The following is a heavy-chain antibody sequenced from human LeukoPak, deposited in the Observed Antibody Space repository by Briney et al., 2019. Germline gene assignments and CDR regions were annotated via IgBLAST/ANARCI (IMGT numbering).Heavy chain of an antibody. V-gene: IGHV5-51*01. D-gene: IGHD1-26*01. Sequence: GESLKISCKGSGYSFTSYWIGWVRQMPGKGLEWMGIIYPGDSDTRYSPSFQGQVTISADKSISTAYLQWSSLKASDTAMYYCARLPLVGATDYYYYYMDVWGKGTTVTVSS. CDR3: ARLPLVGATDYYYYYMDV. CDR2: IYPGDSDT. CDR1: GYSFTSYW. J-gene: IGHJ6*03.